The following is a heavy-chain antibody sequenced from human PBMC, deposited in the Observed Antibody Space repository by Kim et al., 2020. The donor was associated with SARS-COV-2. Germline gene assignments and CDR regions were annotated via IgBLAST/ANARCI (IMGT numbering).Heavy chain of an antibody. CDR2: ISSNGATT. D-gene: IGHD1-7*01. Sequence: GGSLRLSCAASGFTFSNYAMNWVRQAPGKGLEWVSAISSNGATTYYANSVKGRFTISRDNSKSTLYLQVNSLRAEDTAIYYCAKRTGTAAGFDYWGQGTL. V-gene: IGHV3-23*01. CDR1: GFTFSNYA. CDR3: AKRTGTAAGFDY. J-gene: IGHJ4*02.